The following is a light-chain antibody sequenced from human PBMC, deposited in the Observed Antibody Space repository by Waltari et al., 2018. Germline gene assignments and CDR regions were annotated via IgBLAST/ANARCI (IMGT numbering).Light chain of an antibody. V-gene: IGKV3-20*01. CDR3: QHYVRLPAT. Sequence: EIVLTQCTGTLSLSPGERAKLSCRASQSVSRTLAWYQQKPGQAPKLVIYGASIRATGIPDRFTGSWSGTDFSLTISSLEPEDFAIYFCQHYVRLPATFGQGTKVEIK. CDR2: GAS. J-gene: IGKJ1*01. CDR1: QSVSRT.